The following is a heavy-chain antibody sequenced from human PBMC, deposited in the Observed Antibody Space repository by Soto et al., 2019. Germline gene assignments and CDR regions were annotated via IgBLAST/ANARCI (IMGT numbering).Heavy chain of an antibody. D-gene: IGHD3-22*01. CDR2: ISRYGDFT. CDR3: ANERYLDHDSLVHLFDH. V-gene: IGHV3-23*01. CDR1: GFTFNIYA. J-gene: IGHJ4*02. Sequence: EVQLLESGGDLIQPGGSLRLSCAASGFTFNIYAMTWVRQAPGKGLEWVSAISRYGDFTYYADSVEGRFTISRDKSKNTPYLQMKSLRCEVTAVYYRANERYLDHDSLVHLFDHWPQGTRVPVTS.